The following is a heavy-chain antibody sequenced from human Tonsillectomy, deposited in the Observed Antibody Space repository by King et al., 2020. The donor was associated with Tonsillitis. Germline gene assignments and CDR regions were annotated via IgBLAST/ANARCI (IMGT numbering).Heavy chain of an antibody. CDR2: MNPNSGNT. CDR1: GYTFTSYD. Sequence: VQLVESGAEVENPGASVKVSCKASGYTFTSYDINWVRQATGQGLEWLGWMNPNSGNTGYAQKFQGRVTLTRDTSISTAYMELTSLRSEDTAVYYCAGGMFYFDSSGYRYYYYGMDVWGQGTTVTVSS. J-gene: IGHJ6*02. CDR3: AGGMFYFDSSGYRYYYYGMDV. D-gene: IGHD3-22*01. V-gene: IGHV1-8*01.